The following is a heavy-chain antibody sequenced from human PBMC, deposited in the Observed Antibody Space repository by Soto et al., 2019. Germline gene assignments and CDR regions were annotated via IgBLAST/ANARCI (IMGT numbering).Heavy chain of an antibody. CDR3: ARGARSGDYGDYEGYYYYYMDV. Sequence: GESLKISCKGSGYSFTSYWIGWVRQMPGKGLEWMGIIYPGDSDTRYSPSFQGQVTISADKSISTAYLQWSSLKASDTAMYYCARGARSGDYGDYEGYYYYYMDVWGKGTTVTVSS. D-gene: IGHD4-17*01. V-gene: IGHV5-51*01. CDR1: GYSFTSYW. CDR2: IYPGDSDT. J-gene: IGHJ6*03.